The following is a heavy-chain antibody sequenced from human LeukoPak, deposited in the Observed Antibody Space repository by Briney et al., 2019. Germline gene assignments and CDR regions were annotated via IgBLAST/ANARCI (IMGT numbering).Heavy chain of an antibody. J-gene: IGHJ4*02. CDR1: GYTLTELS. CDR2: FDPEDGET. Sequence: ASVKVSCKVSGYTLTELSMHWVRQAPGKGLEWMGGFDPEDGETIYAQKFQGRVTMTQDTSTDTAYMELSSLRSEDTAVYYCATDHRDYGHVDYWGQGTLVTVS. D-gene: IGHD3-16*01. V-gene: IGHV1-24*01. CDR3: ATDHRDYGHVDY.